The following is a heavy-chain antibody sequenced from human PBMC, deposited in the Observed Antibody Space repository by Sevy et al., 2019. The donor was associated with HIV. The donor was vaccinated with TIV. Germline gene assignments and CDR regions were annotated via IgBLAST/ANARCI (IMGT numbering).Heavy chain of an antibody. CDR3: ARDWAYFDY. V-gene: IGHV3-64*01. J-gene: IGHJ4*02. CDR1: GFTFKNYA. D-gene: IGHD3-16*01. Sequence: GGSLRLSCTASGFTFKNYAMHWVRQAPGKGLEYVSAISSNGDSTYYANSVKGRFIISRDNSKNTLYLQMGSLTAEEMAIYYCARDWAYFDYWGQGTLVTVSS. CDR2: ISSNGDST.